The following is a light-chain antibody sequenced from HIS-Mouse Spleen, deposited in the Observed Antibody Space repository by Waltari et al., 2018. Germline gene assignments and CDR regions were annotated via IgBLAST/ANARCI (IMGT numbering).Light chain of an antibody. V-gene: IGLV1-47*01. Sequence: QSVLTQSPSASGTPGQRVTISCSGSSSNIGSNYVYWYQQPPGTAPKLLIYRNNQLPSGVPDRFSGSKSGTSSSLAISGLRSEDEADYYCAAWDDSLSGPVFGGGTKLTVL. CDR1: SSNIGSNY. CDR3: AAWDDSLSGPV. J-gene: IGLJ3*02. CDR2: RNN.